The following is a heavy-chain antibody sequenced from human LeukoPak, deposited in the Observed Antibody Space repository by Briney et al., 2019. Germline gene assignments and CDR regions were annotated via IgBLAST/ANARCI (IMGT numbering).Heavy chain of an antibody. D-gene: IGHD6-19*01. J-gene: IGHJ4*02. CDR2: NIPIFGTA. CDR1: GGTFSSYA. V-gene: IGHV1-69*01. CDR3: AREGPYSSGWDLDY. Sequence: SVKVSCKASGGTFSSYAISWVRQAPGQGLEWMGANIPIFGTANYAQKFQGRVTITAGESTSTAYMELSSLRSEDTAVYYCAREGPYSSGWDLDYWGQGTLVTVSS.